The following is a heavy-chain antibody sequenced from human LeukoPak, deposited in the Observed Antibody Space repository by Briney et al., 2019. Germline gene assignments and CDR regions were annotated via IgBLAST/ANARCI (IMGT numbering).Heavy chain of an antibody. CDR2: INSDGSST. CDR3: ARDLSLRSTMAHDY. CDR1: GFTFSSYG. Sequence: GGSLRLSCAVSGFTFSSYGMHWVRQAPGKGLVWVSRINSDGSSTSYADSVKGRFTISRDNAKNTLYLQMNSLRAEDTAVYYCARDLSLRSTMAHDYWGQGTLVTVSS. V-gene: IGHV3-74*01. D-gene: IGHD4/OR15-4a*01. J-gene: IGHJ4*02.